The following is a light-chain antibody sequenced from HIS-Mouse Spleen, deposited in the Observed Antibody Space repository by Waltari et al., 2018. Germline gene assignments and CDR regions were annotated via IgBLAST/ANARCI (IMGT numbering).Light chain of an antibody. V-gene: IGLV2-14*03. Sequence: QSALTQPASVSGSPGQSIPIPCTGTSSDVGRYNYVSWYQQHPRNAPKLMIYDVSNRPSGVSNRFSGSKSGNTASLTISGLQAEDEADYYCSSYTSSSTLVFGGGTKLTVL. CDR2: DVS. CDR1: SSDVGRYNY. CDR3: SSYTSSSTLV. J-gene: IGLJ2*01.